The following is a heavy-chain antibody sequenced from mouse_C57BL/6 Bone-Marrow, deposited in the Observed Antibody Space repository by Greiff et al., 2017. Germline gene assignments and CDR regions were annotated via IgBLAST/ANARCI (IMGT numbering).Heavy chain of an antibody. CDR3: TRGLLSWFAY. CDR2: IDPEDGDN. Sequence: VQLQQSGAELVRPGASVKLSCTASGFNIKDYYMHWVKQRPEQGLEWIGRIDPEDGDNEYAPKFPGKATMTADKSSNTAYLQLSSLSSEDTAVYYCTRGLLSWFAYWGQGTLVTVSA. D-gene: IGHD1-1*01. V-gene: IGHV14-1*01. CDR1: GFNIKDYY. J-gene: IGHJ3*01.